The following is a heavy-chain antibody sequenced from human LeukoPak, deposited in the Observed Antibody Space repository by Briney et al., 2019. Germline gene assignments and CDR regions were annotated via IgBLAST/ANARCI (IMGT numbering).Heavy chain of an antibody. CDR1: GYSFTSYW. D-gene: IGHD3-3*01. J-gene: IGHJ3*02. CDR3: ARAERITIFGVVINDDAFDI. CDR2: IYPGDSDT. V-gene: IGHV5-51*01. Sequence: RGESQKISCKGSGYSFTSYWIALVRQMPGKGLEWMGIIYPGDSDTRYSPSFQGQVTISADKSISTAYLQWSSLKASDTAMYYCARAERITIFGVVINDDAFDIWGQGTMVTVSS.